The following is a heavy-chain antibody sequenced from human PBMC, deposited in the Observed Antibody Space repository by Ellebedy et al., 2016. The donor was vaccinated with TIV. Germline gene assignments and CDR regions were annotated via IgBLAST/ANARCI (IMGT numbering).Heavy chain of an antibody. CDR3: TKSLHHSSSSFFDF. D-gene: IGHD6-6*01. V-gene: IGHV4-34*01. CDR2: INHSGST. CDR1: GGSFGGYY. Sequence: SETLSLTXAVYGGSFGGYYWNWIRQPPGKGLEWIGEINHSGSTNYNPSLKSRVTISVDTSKNQFSLKVRSVTAADTSVYYCTKSLHHSSSSFFDFWGQGSLVTVSS. J-gene: IGHJ4*02.